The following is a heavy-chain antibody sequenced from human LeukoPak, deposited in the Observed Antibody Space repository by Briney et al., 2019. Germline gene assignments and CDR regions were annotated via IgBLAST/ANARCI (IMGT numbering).Heavy chain of an antibody. V-gene: IGHV3-48*01. CDR3: AKSGGIYYYGSGIHMDV. Sequence: PGGSLRLSCAASGFTFRSYSMNWVRQAPGKGLEWVSYIYSGSITIYYADSVKGRFTISRDNSKNTLYLQMNSLRAEDTAVYYCAKSGGIYYYGSGIHMDVWGKGTTVTVSS. D-gene: IGHD3-10*01. CDR1: GFTFRSYS. J-gene: IGHJ6*03. CDR2: IYSGSITI.